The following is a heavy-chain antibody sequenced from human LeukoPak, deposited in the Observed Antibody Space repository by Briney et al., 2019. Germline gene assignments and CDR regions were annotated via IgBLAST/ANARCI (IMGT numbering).Heavy chain of an antibody. V-gene: IGHV3-23*01. D-gene: IGHD3-3*01. CDR3: ARDGGSAYYWYFDY. CDR2: IGGSGGCT. CDR1: GFTFSSYA. J-gene: IGHJ4*02. Sequence: QPGGSLRLSCAASGFTFSSYAMNWVRQAPGKGLELVSTIGGSGGCTYYSDSVKGRFTISRDNSKNTLYLQMHSLRAEDAAVYYCARDGGSAYYWYFDYWGQGTLVTVSS.